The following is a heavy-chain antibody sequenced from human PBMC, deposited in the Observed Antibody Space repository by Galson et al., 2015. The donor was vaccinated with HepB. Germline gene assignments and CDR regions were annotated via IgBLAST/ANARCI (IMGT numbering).Heavy chain of an antibody. CDR2: IYSSGTT. Sequence: SETLSLTCSVSGGSISGSYYWSWVRQPAGKGLECIGRIYSSGTTNYNPSLKSRVTMSVDTSKNQFSLKLSSVTAADTAVYYCARAWHYYDSNASYHDNLFDYWGQGTLVTVSS. CDR3: ARAWHYYDSNASYHDNLFDY. J-gene: IGHJ4*02. D-gene: IGHD3-22*01. CDR1: GGSISGSYY. V-gene: IGHV4-4*07.